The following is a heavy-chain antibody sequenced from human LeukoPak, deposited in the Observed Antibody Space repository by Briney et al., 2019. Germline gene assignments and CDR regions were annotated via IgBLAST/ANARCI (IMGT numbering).Heavy chain of an antibody. CDR1: GGTFSSYA. CDR3: ASEIWFGEFLYDY. Sequence: SVKVSCKASGGTFSSYAISWVRQAPGQGLEWMGRIIPIFGTANHAQKFQGRVTITTDESTSTAYMELSSLRSEDTAVYYCASEIWFGEFLYDYWGQGTLVTVSS. CDR2: IIPIFGTA. J-gene: IGHJ4*02. V-gene: IGHV1-69*05. D-gene: IGHD3-10*01.